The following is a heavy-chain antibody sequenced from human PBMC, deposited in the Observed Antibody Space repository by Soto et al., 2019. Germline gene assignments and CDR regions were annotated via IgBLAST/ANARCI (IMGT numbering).Heavy chain of an antibody. Sequence: QVQLQQWGAGLLKPSETLSLTCAVYGGSFSGYYWSWIRQPPGKGLEWIGEINHSGSTNYNPSLTSRVTISVDTSKNQFSRKLSSVTAADTAVYYCARDCSGGSCYPNFILWGQGTLVTVSS. CDR3: ARDCSGGSCYPNFIL. CDR1: GGSFSGYY. V-gene: IGHV4-34*01. D-gene: IGHD2-15*01. CDR2: INHSGST. J-gene: IGHJ4*02.